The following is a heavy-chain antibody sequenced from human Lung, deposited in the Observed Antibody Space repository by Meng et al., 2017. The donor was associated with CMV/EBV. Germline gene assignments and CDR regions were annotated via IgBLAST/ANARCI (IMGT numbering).Heavy chain of an antibody. J-gene: IGHJ4*02. D-gene: IGHD6-13*01. Sequence: ETLSLTCAASEFSFSSYAMSWVRQAPGRGLAWVSAITASGGSTYYADSVKGRFTVSRDNSKNTLYLQMNSLRAEDTALYYCAKAFSASWYREYYDDWGQGQXVTVDS. V-gene: IGHV3-23*01. CDR3: AKAFSASWYREYYDD. CDR1: EFSFSSYA. CDR2: ITASGGST.